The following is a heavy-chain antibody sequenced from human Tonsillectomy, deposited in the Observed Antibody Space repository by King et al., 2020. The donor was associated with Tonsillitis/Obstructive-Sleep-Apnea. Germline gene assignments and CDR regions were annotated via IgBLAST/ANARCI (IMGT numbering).Heavy chain of an antibody. Sequence: QLVQSGGGLVQPGRSLRLSCAASGFTFDDYAMHWVRQVPGKGLEWVSGISWNRGSIGYADSVKGRFTISRDNAMNSLYLQMNSLRAEDTALYYCAKISGTYPALDYMDVWGKGTTVSVFS. J-gene: IGHJ6*03. CDR3: AKISGTYPALDYMDV. CDR1: GFTFDDYA. D-gene: IGHD3-10*01. V-gene: IGHV3-9*01. CDR2: ISWNRGSI.